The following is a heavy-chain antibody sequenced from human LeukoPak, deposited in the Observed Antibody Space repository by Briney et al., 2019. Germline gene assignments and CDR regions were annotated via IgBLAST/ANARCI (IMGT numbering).Heavy chain of an antibody. J-gene: IGHJ5*02. V-gene: IGHV1-69*13. Sequence: GASVKVSCKASGGTFSSYAISWVRQAPGQGLEWMGGIIPIFGTANYAQKFQGRVTITADESTSTDYMELSSLRSEDTAVYYCARDYMVRGVMGNWFDPWGQGTLVTVSS. CDR2: IIPIFGTA. CDR3: ARDYMVRGVMGNWFDP. CDR1: GGTFSSYA. D-gene: IGHD3-10*01.